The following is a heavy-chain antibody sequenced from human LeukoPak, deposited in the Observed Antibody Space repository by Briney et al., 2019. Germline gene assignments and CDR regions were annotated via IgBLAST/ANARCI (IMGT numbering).Heavy chain of an antibody. CDR2: MNHLMTT. J-gene: IGHJ6*02. D-gene: IGHD3-22*01. CDR3: ARAGDSSGFHYYYYGMDV. Sequence: LETLSLTCDVYGGSLSDYCWTWIRQTPGKGLEWIRHMNHLMTTNYNPSLESRVTISLDTSKNQFSLNLTSVTAADTAVYYCARAGDSSGFHYYYYGMDVWGQGTTVTVSS. CDR1: GGSLSDYC. V-gene: IGHV4-34*01.